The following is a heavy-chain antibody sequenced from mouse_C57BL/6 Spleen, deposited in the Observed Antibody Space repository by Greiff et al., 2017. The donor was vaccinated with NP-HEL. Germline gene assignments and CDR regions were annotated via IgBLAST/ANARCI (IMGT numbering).Heavy chain of an antibody. CDR2: IDPSGSYT. CDR1: GYTFTSYW. CDR3: ARGTGYDYAGAMDY. V-gene: IGHV1-50*01. D-gene: IGHD2-4*01. Sequence: QVQLQQPGAELVKPGASVKLSCKASGYTFTSYWMQWVKQRPGQGLEWIGEIDPSGSYTNYNQKFKGKATLTVDTSSSTAYMQLSSLTSEDSAVDYCARGTGYDYAGAMDYWGQGTSVTVSS. J-gene: IGHJ4*01.